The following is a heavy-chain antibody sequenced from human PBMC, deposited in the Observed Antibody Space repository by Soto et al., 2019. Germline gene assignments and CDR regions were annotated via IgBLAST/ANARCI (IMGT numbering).Heavy chain of an antibody. CDR1: GASISSYY. D-gene: IGHD3-9*01. Sequence: QVQLQESGPGLVKPSETLSLTCTVSGASISSYYWTWIRQPPGKGLEWIWYISYSGSTNYNPSLKSRVTISVATAKNQFYLEFTSVTAADTAVYFCARVTPRNSTPYFDDYWGQRTLCTVS. J-gene: IGHJ4*02. CDR3: ARVTPRNSTPYFDDY. V-gene: IGHV4-59*01. CDR2: ISYSGST.